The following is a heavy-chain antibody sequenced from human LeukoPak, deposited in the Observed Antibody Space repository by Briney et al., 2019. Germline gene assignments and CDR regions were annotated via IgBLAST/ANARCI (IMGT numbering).Heavy chain of an antibody. Sequence: AVKVSFKASGGTFSSYAISWVRQAPGRGREWMGRIIPIHGISNYAQKFQGRVTITADKSTSTAYMELSSLRSEDTAVYYCASSRELRDTPHADSSTNDYYYYGMDVWGQGTTVTVSS. V-gene: IGHV1-69*04. CDR3: ASSRELRDTPHADSSTNDYYYYGMDV. D-gene: IGHD1-26*01. CDR1: GGTFSSYA. CDR2: IIPIHGIS. J-gene: IGHJ6*02.